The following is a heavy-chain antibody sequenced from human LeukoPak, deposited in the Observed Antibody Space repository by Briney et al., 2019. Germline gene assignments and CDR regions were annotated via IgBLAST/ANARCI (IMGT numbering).Heavy chain of an antibody. Sequence: GGSLRLSCAASGFTFSTYAMSWVRQAPGKGLEWVSVISGTGGSISYADSVKGRFTISRDNSKNTLYLQVNSLRAEDTAVYYCAKGGYCSSTVCYVGSFDSWGQGTLVTVSS. V-gene: IGHV3-23*01. D-gene: IGHD2-2*01. J-gene: IGHJ4*02. CDR2: ISGTGGSI. CDR1: GFTFSTYA. CDR3: AKGGYCSSTVCYVGSFDS.